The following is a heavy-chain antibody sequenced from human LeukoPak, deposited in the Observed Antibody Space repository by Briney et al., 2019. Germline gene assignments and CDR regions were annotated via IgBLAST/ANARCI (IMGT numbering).Heavy chain of an antibody. CDR2: IWYDGGNI. CDR1: GFTFSDYG. Sequence: GGSPRLSCAASGFTFSDYGMHWVRQAPGKGLEWVAVIWYDGGNIYYADSVKGGFTISRDNSRNTLYLQMNSLRAEDTAVYYCVRELPPVVQYYFDHWGPGTLVTVSS. V-gene: IGHV3-33*01. CDR3: VRELPPVVQYYFDH. J-gene: IGHJ4*02. D-gene: IGHD2-21*01.